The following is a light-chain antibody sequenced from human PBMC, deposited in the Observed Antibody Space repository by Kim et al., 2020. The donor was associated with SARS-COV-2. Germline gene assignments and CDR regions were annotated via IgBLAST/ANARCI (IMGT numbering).Light chain of an antibody. CDR2: MVS. J-gene: IGKJ1*01. V-gene: IGKV2-30*01. Sequence: DVVMTQSPLSLPVTLGQPASISCRSSQSLVDSHGKTYLNWFQQRPGQSPRRLINMVSTRDSGVPDRFSGSGSGTDFTLKISRVEAEDVGVYYCLQGTYWPLTFGQGTKVDIK. CDR1: QSLVDSHGKTY. CDR3: LQGTYWPLT.